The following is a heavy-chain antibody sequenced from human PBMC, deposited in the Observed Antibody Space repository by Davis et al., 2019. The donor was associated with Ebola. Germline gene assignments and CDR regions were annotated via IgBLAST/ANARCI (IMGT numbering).Heavy chain of an antibody. CDR1: GYTFTRYW. CDR2: IYPGDSDT. J-gene: IGHJ3*02. D-gene: IGHD1-26*01. Sequence: GESLKISCKASGYTFTRYWIVWVRQLPGKGLEWMGIIYPGDSDTTYSPSFQGQVTISADRSISTAYLHWSSLKASDTAMYYCARQRGLGLPFGAFDIWGQGTKVTVSS. V-gene: IGHV5-51*01. CDR3: ARQRGLGLPFGAFDI.